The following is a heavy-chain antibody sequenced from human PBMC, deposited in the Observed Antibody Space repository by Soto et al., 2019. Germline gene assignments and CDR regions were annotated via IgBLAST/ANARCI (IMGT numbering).Heavy chain of an antibody. Sequence: QVQLQESGPGLVKPSETLSLTCTVSGGSISSYYWSWIRQPPGKGLEWIGYIYYSGSTNYNPSLKSRVTISVDTSKNQFALKLSSVTAADTAVDYCARADYGDPIAYWGQGTLVTVSS. J-gene: IGHJ4*02. V-gene: IGHV4-59*01. CDR3: ARADYGDPIAY. CDR1: GGSISSYY. CDR2: IYYSGST. D-gene: IGHD4-17*01.